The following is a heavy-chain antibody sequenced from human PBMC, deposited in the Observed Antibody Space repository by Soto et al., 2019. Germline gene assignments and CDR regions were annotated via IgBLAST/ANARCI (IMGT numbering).Heavy chain of an antibody. Sequence: QVQLVQSGAEVKKPGASVKVSCKASGYTFTSYGISWVRQAPGQGLEWMGWISAYNGNTNYAPKLQGRVTMTTDTSTSTAYMELRSLRSDDTAVYYCARDQEYYDILTLGYYGMDVWGQGTTVTVSS. CDR1: GYTFTSYG. V-gene: IGHV1-18*01. CDR3: ARDQEYYDILTLGYYGMDV. CDR2: ISAYNGNT. J-gene: IGHJ6*02. D-gene: IGHD3-9*01.